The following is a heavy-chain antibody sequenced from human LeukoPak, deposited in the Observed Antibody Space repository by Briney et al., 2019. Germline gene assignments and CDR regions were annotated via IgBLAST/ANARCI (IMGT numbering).Heavy chain of an antibody. Sequence: GGSLRLSCAVSGMTINSYSMDWVRQAPGKGLEWISYISSRSVIIYYADSVKGRFTSSRDNARNSLHLEMKSVGVDDTAVYYCVVGIAAKMSRHWYFDLWGRGTLVTVSS. CDR2: ISSRSVII. J-gene: IGHJ2*01. CDR1: GMTINSYS. CDR3: VVGIAAKMSRHWYFDL. V-gene: IGHV3-48*01. D-gene: IGHD2-15*01.